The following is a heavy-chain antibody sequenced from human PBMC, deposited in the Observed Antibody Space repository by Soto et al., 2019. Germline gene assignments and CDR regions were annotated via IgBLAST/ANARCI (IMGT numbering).Heavy chain of an antibody. D-gene: IGHD6-6*01. CDR1: GFTFSSYG. CDR3: AKDLAARKYYYYYYGMDV. J-gene: IGHJ6*02. Sequence: PGGSLRLSCAASGFTFSSYGMHWVRQAPGKGLEWVAVISYDGSNKYYADSVKGRFTISRDNSKNTLYLQMNSLRAEDTAVYYCAKDLAARKYYYYYYGMDVWRQGTTVTVSS. CDR2: ISYDGSNK. V-gene: IGHV3-30*18.